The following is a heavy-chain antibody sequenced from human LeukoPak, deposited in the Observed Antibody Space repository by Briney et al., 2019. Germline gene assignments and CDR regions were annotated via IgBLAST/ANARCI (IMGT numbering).Heavy chain of an antibody. CDR2: IYYSGTT. Sequence: SETLSLTCTVSGGSISSYYWSWIRQPPGKGLEWIGYIYYSGTTNYNPSLKSRVTIAVDTSKNQFSLKLSFVTAADTAVYYCARGVYIAAAQYGYWGQGTLVTVSS. V-gene: IGHV4-59*01. D-gene: IGHD6-13*01. J-gene: IGHJ4*02. CDR3: ARGVYIAAAQYGY. CDR1: GGSISSYY.